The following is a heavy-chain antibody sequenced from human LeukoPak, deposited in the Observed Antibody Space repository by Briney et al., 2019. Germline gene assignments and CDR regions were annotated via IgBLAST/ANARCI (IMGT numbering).Heavy chain of an antibody. Sequence: QPGGSLRLSCEASGFTFTSYYMGWVRQAPGMGLEWVADIDQDGSAKYYVDSVKGRFTISRDNVKNSVYLQMNNLRVEDTAVYYCTRELWPADYWGQGILVTVSS. CDR2: IDQDGSAK. D-gene: IGHD3-16*01. CDR3: TRELWPADY. CDR1: GFTFTSYY. V-gene: IGHV3-7*01. J-gene: IGHJ4*02.